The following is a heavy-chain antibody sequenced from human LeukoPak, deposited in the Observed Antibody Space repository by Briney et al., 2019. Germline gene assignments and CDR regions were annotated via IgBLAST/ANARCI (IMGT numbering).Heavy chain of an antibody. CDR1: GFTFSSYW. CDR2: INSDGSST. J-gene: IGHJ4*02. D-gene: IGHD3-22*01. Sequence: GGSLRLSCAASGFTFSSYWMHWVRQAPGKGLVWVSRINSDGSSTIYADSVKGRFTISSDNAKNTLYLQMNSLRAEDTAVYYCAMGPYYYDSSGYYYWGQGTLVTVSS. CDR3: AMGPYYYDSSGYYY. V-gene: IGHV3-74*01.